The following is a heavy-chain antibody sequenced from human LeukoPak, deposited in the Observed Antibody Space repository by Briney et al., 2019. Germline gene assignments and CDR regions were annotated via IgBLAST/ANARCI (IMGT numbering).Heavy chain of an antibody. J-gene: IGHJ4*02. V-gene: IGHV3-23*01. CDR3: AKDFAQEGTHSVDY. D-gene: IGHD3-10*01. CDR1: GFTFKTYG. Sequence: GGSLRLSCAASGFTFKTYGMGWVRQAPGKGLEWVSGISSGYTTYYADSVKGRFIISRDNSKNTLFLQMNSLRAEDTAVYYCAKDFAQEGTHSVDYWGQGTVVTVSS. CDR2: ISSGYTT.